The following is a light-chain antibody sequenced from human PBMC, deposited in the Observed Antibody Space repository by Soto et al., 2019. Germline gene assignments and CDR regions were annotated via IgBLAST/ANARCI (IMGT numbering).Light chain of an antibody. V-gene: IGLV2-23*02. CDR3: CSYGSSGPYV. Sequence: QSALTQPASVSGSPGQSITISCTGTNSDIGSYSHVAWYQQYPGKTPKLIIYEVSYRPSGVSHRFSGSKSGITASLTISGLQAEDEADYYCCSYGSSGPYVFGSGTKLTVL. CDR2: EVS. J-gene: IGLJ1*01. CDR1: NSDIGSYSH.